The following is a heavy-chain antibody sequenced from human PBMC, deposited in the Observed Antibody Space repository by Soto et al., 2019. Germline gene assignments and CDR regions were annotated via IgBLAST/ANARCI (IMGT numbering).Heavy chain of an antibody. CDR1: GYNFFNYD. CDR2: VNPNNGDT. Sequence: QVQLVQSGAELKKPGASVKVSCKASGYNFFNYDMNWVRQATGQGPEWLGWVNPNNGDTGYGVRFQGRVTLTTDISTTTAYMELTSLRLDDAAIYYCAKVSRRGSAIDFDYWGQGTLISVSS. D-gene: IGHD3-10*01. J-gene: IGHJ4*02. CDR3: AKVSRRGSAIDFDY. V-gene: IGHV1-8*02.